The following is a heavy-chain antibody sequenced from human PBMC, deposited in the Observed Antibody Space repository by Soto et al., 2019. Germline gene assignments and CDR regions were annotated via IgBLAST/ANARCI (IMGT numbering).Heavy chain of an antibody. D-gene: IGHD5-18*01. Sequence: QITLKESGPTLVKSTQTLTLTCTFSGFSLTTTAVGVGWIRQPPGKALEWLALIYWDDDKRYSPSLKSRLTITKDTSKNQVVLTMTNMDPVDTATYFCAHSRLYIYGPRSDAFDIWGQGTVVTVSS. J-gene: IGHJ3*02. CDR1: GFSLTTTAVG. CDR3: AHSRLYIYGPRSDAFDI. V-gene: IGHV2-5*02. CDR2: IYWDDDK.